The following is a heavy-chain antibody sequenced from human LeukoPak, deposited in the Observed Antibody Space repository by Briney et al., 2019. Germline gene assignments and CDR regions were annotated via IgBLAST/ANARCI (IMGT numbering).Heavy chain of an antibody. D-gene: IGHD2-21*02. CDR2: ISGSNNTI. J-gene: IGHJ4*02. V-gene: IGHV3-48*02. Sequence: GGSLRLSCAASGFTFSSYSMNWVRQAPGKGPEWVSYISGSNNTIYYADSVKGRFTISRDNAKNSLNLQMNSLRDEDTAVYYCARSTYCGGDCYPALGYWGQGTLVTVSS. CDR3: ARSTYCGGDCYPALGY. CDR1: GFTFSSYS.